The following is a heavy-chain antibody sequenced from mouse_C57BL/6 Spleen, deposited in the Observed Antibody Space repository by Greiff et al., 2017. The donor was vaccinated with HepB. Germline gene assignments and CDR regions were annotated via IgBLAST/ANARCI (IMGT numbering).Heavy chain of an antibody. CDR2: IDPSDSET. V-gene: IGHV1-52*01. CDR3: AREDSNYGGNAMDY. Sequence: VQLQQPGAELVRPGSSVKLSCKASGYTFTSYWMHWVKQRPIQGLEWIGNIDPSDSETHYNQKFKDKATLTVDKSSSTAYMQLSSLTSEDSAVYYCAREDSNYGGNAMDYWGQGTSVTVSS. D-gene: IGHD2-5*01. CDR1: GYTFTSYW. J-gene: IGHJ4*01.